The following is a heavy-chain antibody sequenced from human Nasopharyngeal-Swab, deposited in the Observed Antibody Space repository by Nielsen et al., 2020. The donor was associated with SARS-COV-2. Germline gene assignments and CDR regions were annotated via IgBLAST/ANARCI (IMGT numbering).Heavy chain of an antibody. J-gene: IGHJ6*02. Sequence: GGSLRLSCAASGFTFSNYNMNWVRQAPGKGLEWVSSISSSTTYIYYADSVKGRFTISRDSAKNSLYLQMNSLRAEDTAVYYCARDGLDYDFWSAYFMDVWGQGTTVTVSS. CDR2: ISSSTTYI. CDR3: ARDGLDYDFWSAYFMDV. D-gene: IGHD3-3*01. CDR1: GFTFSNYN. V-gene: IGHV3-21*01.